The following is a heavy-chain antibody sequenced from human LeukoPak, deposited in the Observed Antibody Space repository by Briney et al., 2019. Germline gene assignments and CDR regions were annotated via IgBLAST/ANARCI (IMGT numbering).Heavy chain of an antibody. CDR3: ARVTNYARYYFDY. CDR1: GGSISSYY. V-gene: IGHV4-59*01. Sequence: PSETLSLTCTVSGGSISSYYWSWIRQPPGKGLEWIGYIYYSGSTNYNPSLKSRVTISVDTSKNQFSLKLSSVTAADTAVYYCARVTNYARYYFDYWGQGTPVTVSS. D-gene: IGHD1-7*01. CDR2: IYYSGST. J-gene: IGHJ4*02.